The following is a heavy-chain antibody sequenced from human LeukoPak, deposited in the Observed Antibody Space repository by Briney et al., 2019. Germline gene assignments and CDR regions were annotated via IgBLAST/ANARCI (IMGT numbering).Heavy chain of an antibody. V-gene: IGHV4-34*01. CDR3: ARDRTIINYDILTADAFDF. D-gene: IGHD3-9*01. Sequence: SETLSLTCAVYGGSFSGYYWSWIRQPPGKGLEWIGEINHSGSTNYNPSLKSRVTISVDTSKNQFSLKLSSVTAADTAVYYCARDRTIINYDILTADAFDFWGQGTMVTVSS. J-gene: IGHJ3*01. CDR2: INHSGST. CDR1: GGSFSGYY.